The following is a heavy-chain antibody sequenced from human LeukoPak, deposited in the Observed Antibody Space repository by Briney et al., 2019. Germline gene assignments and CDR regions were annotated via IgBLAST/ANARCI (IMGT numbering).Heavy chain of an antibody. CDR3: VREGTTVALFDY. Sequence: RPGGSLRLSCAASGFIFSTYWMSWVRQAPGKGLEWVANIKQDGSETYYVDPVKGRFTISRDNAKNLLYLQMNSLRAEDTAVYYCVREGTTVALFDYWGQGSLVTVSS. J-gene: IGHJ4*02. CDR1: GFIFSTYW. V-gene: IGHV3-7*01. CDR2: IKQDGSET. D-gene: IGHD6-19*01.